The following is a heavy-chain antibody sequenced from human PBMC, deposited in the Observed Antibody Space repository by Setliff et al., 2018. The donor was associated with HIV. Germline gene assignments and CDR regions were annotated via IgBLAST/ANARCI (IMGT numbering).Heavy chain of an antibody. Sequence: PSETLSLTCTFSGASIGCDDVYWSWIRQPAGKGLEWIGHIYSSENTNYNPSLKSGVTISLDTSKSQFSLKMRSVTATDMAFYYCARGLPTHYYGPDNWFDPWSQGTLVTVSS. CDR3: ARGLPTHYYGPDNWFDP. V-gene: IGHV4-61*09. CDR2: IYSSENT. J-gene: IGHJ5*02. D-gene: IGHD3-10*01. CDR1: GASIGCDDVY.